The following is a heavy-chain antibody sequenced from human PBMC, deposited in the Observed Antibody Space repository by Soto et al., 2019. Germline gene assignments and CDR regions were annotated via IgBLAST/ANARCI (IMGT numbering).Heavy chain of an antibody. J-gene: IGHJ6*02. Sequence: GGSLRLSCAASGFTFSSYGMHWVRQAPGKGLEWVAVISYDGSNKYYADSVKGRFTISRDNSKNTLYLQMNSLRAEDTAVYYCAKDRGYCSSTSCYAPRKGMDVWGQGTTVTVSS. CDR1: GFTFSSYG. CDR2: ISYDGSNK. D-gene: IGHD2-2*01. V-gene: IGHV3-30*18. CDR3: AKDRGYCSSTSCYAPRKGMDV.